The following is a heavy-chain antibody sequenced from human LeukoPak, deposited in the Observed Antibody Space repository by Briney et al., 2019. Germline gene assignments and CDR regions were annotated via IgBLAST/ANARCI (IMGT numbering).Heavy chain of an antibody. CDR1: GGSISSGRYY. V-gene: IGHV4-31*03. Sequence: SETQSLTCTVSGGSISSGRYYGSWIRQHPGKGLEWIGYIHYSGSAYYNPSLKSRVTISLDTSKNQFSLKLDSVTAADTAVYYCARDPGAAGATTGSWFDPWGQGALVTVSS. CDR3: ARDPGAAGATTGSWFDP. CDR2: IHYSGSA. D-gene: IGHD1-26*01. J-gene: IGHJ5*02.